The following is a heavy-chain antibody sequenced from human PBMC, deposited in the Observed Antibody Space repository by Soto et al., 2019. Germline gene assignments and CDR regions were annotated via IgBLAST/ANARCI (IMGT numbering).Heavy chain of an antibody. V-gene: IGHV3-23*01. CDR3: ARVRSGAFDI. Sequence: GGSLRLSCAAPGFTFSSYAMSWVRQAPGKGLEWISAISGSGGSTYYADSVKGRFTISRDNSKNTLYLQLSSLRSEDTAVYYCARVRSGAFDIWGQGTMVTVSS. CDR2: ISGSGGST. D-gene: IGHD4-17*01. J-gene: IGHJ3*02. CDR1: GFTFSSYA.